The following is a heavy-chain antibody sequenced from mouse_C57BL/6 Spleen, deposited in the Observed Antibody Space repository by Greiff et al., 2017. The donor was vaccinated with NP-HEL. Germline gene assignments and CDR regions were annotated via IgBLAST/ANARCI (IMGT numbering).Heavy chain of an antibody. V-gene: IGHV5-16*01. J-gene: IGHJ2*01. D-gene: IGHD2-4*01. CDR2: INYDGSST. CDR1: GFTFSDYY. Sequence: EVQLVESGGGLVQPGSSMKLSCTASGFTFSDYYMAWVRQAPEKGLEWVANINYDGSSTYYLDSLKSRFIISRDNAKNSLYLQMSSLKSEDTAAYYCARYDYDGGVDYWGQGTTVTVSS. CDR3: ARYDYDGGVDY.